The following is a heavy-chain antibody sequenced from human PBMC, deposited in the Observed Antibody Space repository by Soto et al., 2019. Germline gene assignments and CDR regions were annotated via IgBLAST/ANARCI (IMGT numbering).Heavy chain of an antibody. CDR1: GGSISSGGYY. CDR3: ARAPMVRGVIKGNPWFDP. V-gene: IGHV4-31*03. Sequence: PSETLSLTCTVSGGSISSGGYYWSWIRQHPGKGLEWIGYIYYSGSTYYNPSLKSRVTISVDTSKNQFSLKLSSVTAADTAVYYCARAPMVRGVIKGNPWFDPWGQGTLVTVSS. CDR2: IYYSGST. D-gene: IGHD3-10*01. J-gene: IGHJ5*02.